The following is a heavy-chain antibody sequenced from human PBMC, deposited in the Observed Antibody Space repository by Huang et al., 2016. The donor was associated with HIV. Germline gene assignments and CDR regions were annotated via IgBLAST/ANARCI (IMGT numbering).Heavy chain of an antibody. Sequence: QVQLQESGPGLVKPSQTLSLTCTISGDSIGSGSFYWSWIRQPAGGGLEWLGHMSTGRPPKHTPSIRSRVTISVDTSKNQFSLHLTSVTAADTAVYYCARLGSYDTKWHEDYWGQGTLVTVSS. CDR2: MSTGRPP. CDR3: ARLGSYDTKWHEDY. V-gene: IGHV4-61*09. CDR1: GDSIGSGSFY. J-gene: IGHJ4*02. D-gene: IGHD5-12*01.